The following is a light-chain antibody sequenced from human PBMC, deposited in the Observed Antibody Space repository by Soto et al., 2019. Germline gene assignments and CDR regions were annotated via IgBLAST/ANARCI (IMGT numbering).Light chain of an antibody. CDR2: ATS. CDR1: HRVSSY. Sequence: IEMTHSPTTVALSPTESARLSCRASHRVSSYLAWYQQKPGQAPRLLIYATSTRATGIPARFSGSGSGTEFTLTISSLQSEDFAVYYCQQYNNWPLTFGGGTKVDI. J-gene: IGKJ4*01. CDR3: QQYNNWPLT. V-gene: IGKV3-15*01.